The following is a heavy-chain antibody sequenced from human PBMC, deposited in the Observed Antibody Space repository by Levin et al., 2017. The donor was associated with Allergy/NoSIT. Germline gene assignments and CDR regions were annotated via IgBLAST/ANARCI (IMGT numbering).Heavy chain of an antibody. J-gene: IGHJ4*02. Sequence: GESLKISCSVSGLDFESYEMNWVRQAPGKGLEWVSYINGRGRTIHYADSVKGRFIISRDNSKKSLYLQMSGLGIDDTATYYCAGMVKGAIGYWGQGTLVTVSS. CDR2: INGRGRTI. D-gene: IGHD3-10*01. CDR1: GLDFESYE. CDR3: AGMVKGAIGY. V-gene: IGHV3-48*03.